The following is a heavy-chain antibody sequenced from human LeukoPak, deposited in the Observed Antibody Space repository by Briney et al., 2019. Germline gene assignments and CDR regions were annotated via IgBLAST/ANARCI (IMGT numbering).Heavy chain of an antibody. CDR1: GFTFSNHG. CDR2: IYTDGST. J-gene: IGHJ3*02. Sequence: GGSLILSCAASGFTFSNHGMNWVRQAPGKGLEWVSIIYTDGSTYYADSVKGRFTLSRDNSKNTVYLQMTSLRAEDTAVYFCARDLGTNDAFDIWGQGTMLTVSP. CDR3: ARDLGTNDAFDI. V-gene: IGHV3-53*01. D-gene: IGHD7-27*01.